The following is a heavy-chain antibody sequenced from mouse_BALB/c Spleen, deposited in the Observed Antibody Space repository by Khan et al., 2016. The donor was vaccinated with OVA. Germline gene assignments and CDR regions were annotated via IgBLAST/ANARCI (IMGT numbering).Heavy chain of an antibody. Sequence: QVQLKESGPGLVAPSQTLSITCTVSGFSLTSYGVHWVRQPPGKGLEWLGVIWAGGSTNHNSALMSRLSISKDNSKSQVFLKMNSLQTDDTAMYXCARACYYGAWFAYWGQGTLVTVSA. V-gene: IGHV2-9*02. D-gene: IGHD1-1*01. J-gene: IGHJ3*01. CDR3: ARACYYGAWFAY. CDR2: IWAGGST. CDR1: GFSLTSYG.